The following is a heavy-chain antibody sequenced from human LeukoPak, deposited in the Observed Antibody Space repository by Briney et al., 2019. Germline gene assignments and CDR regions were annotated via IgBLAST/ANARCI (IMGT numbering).Heavy chain of an antibody. J-gene: IGHJ6*03. CDR3: AKDSGTYFDSYYMDV. Sequence: GGSLRLSCAASGFTFSTYGMHWVRQAPGKGLEWVAFIRYDGSINYYADSVKGRFTISRDNSKNSLYLQMNSLRAEDTAVYYCAKDSGTYFDSYYMDVWGKGTTVTVSS. D-gene: IGHD3-9*01. CDR2: IRYDGSIN. V-gene: IGHV3-30*02. CDR1: GFTFSTYG.